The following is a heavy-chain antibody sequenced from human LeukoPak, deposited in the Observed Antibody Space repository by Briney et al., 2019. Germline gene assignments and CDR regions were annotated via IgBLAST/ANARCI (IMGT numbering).Heavy chain of an antibody. D-gene: IGHD5-12*01. V-gene: IGHV5-51*01. J-gene: IGHJ4*02. CDR2: IYPSDSDT. CDR1: GYSFSNYW. Sequence: GESLKISCKASGYSFSNYWIGWVRQMPGKGLEWMGIIYPSDSDTRYSPSFQGQVTISADKSISTAYLQWSSLKASDTAMYYCARPSNSGYDFWGQGALSPSPQ. CDR3: ARPSNSGYDF.